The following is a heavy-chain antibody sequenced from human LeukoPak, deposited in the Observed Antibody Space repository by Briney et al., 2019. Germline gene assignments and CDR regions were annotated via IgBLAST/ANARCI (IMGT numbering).Heavy chain of an antibody. V-gene: IGHV3-7*03. CDR3: AGGNSMDV. J-gene: IGHJ6*04. CDR2: IKSDGSGI. CDR1: GFPFSNSW. Sequence: GGSLRLSCAVSGFPFSNSWMYWVRQAPGKGLEGVENIKSDGSGISYVDSVKGRFIISRDNARNSLYLQMNSLRVEDTAVYFCAGGNSMDVWGKGTAVTVSS. D-gene: IGHD1/OR15-1a*01.